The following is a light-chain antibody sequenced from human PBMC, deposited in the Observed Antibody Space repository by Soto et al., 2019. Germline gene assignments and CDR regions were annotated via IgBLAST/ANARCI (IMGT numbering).Light chain of an antibody. Sequence: QSALTQPRSVSGSPGQSVTISCTGTSSDVGGYDYVSWYQQHPGKAPKLMIYGVTKRPSGVPDRFSGSKSGNTASLTSSGLQAEDESDYYCCSHGGRHSYVFGTGTKVTV. CDR3: CSHGGRHSYV. CDR1: SSDVGGYDY. J-gene: IGLJ1*01. V-gene: IGLV2-11*01. CDR2: GVT.